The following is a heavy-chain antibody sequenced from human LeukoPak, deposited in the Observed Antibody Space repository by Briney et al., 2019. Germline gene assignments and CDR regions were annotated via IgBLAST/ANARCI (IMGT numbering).Heavy chain of an antibody. CDR2: ISGSGGST. Sequence: GGSLRLSCAASGFTFSSYAMSWDRQAPGKGLEWVSGISGSGGSTYYADSVKGRFTISRDNSKNTLYLQMNSLRAEDTAVYYCARDLQWLVPYFDYWGQGSLVTVSS. D-gene: IGHD6-19*01. CDR1: GFTFSSYA. J-gene: IGHJ4*02. CDR3: ARDLQWLVPYFDY. V-gene: IGHV3-23*01.